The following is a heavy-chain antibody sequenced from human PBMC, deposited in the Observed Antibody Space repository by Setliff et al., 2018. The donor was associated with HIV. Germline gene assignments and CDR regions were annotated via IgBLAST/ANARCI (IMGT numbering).Heavy chain of an antibody. CDR2: IFYSGHT. CDR1: GGSINTGAYY. CDR3: AREGPGRSFDWLSGFDP. D-gene: IGHD3-9*01. V-gene: IGHV4-39*07. Sequence: ETLSLTCTVSGGSINTGAYYWSWIRQPPGKGLEWIGNIFYSGHTFYNPSLKSRVTMSVDKSNNQFSLKLSSVTAADTAVYYCAREGPGRSFDWLSGFDPWGQGTLVTVSS. J-gene: IGHJ5*02.